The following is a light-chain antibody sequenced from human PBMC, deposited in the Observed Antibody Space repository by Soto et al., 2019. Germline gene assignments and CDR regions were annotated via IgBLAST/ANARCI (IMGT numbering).Light chain of an antibody. CDR1: QSVRSN. CDR3: QHYNNWPPIT. Sequence: VMSQSAVTLSVSPGERATLSCRASQSVRSNLAWYQQKPGQAPRLLIFDTSTRATGIPARFSGSGSGTEFTLTISSLQSEDFAVYYCQHYNNWPPITFGQGTRLEIK. CDR2: DTS. V-gene: IGKV3-15*01. J-gene: IGKJ5*01.